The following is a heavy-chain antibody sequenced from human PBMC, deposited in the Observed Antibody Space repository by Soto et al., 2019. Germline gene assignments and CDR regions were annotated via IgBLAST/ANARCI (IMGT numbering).Heavy chain of an antibody. CDR1: GGIFSSYS. CDR3: ARDPSSLYYFDY. V-gene: IGHV1-69*08. CDR2: IIPILGIA. J-gene: IGHJ4*02. Sequence: QVQLVQSGAEVKKPGSSMKVSCKASGGIFSSYSISWVRQAPGQGLEWMGRIIPILGIANYAQKFQGRVTITADKSTSTAYMELSSLRSEDTAVYYCARDPSSLYYFDYWGQGTLVTVSS. D-gene: IGHD6-6*01.